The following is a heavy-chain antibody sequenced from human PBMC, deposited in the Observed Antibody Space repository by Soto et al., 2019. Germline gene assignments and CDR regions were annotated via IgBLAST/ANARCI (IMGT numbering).Heavy chain of an antibody. J-gene: IGHJ4*02. Sequence: SGKVAGNASGYTFTDYYLHSVRHAPGQGLEWMGWINPNSGGTNYAQKFKGWVNMTRDTSISTAYMELSRLRSDDTAVYYCARVGVVLVNYSFDYWGQGTLV. CDR2: INPNSGGT. CDR1: GYTFTDYY. D-gene: IGHD3-3*01. V-gene: IGHV1-2*04. CDR3: ARVGVVLVNYSFDY.